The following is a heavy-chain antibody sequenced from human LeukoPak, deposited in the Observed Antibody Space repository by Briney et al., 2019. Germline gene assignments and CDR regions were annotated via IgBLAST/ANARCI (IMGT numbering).Heavy chain of an antibody. V-gene: IGHV3-48*03. CDR1: GFTFSSYE. D-gene: IGHD3-22*01. Sequence: GGSLRLSCAASGFTFSSYEMNWVRQAPGKGLEWVSYISSSGSTIYYADSVKGRFTISRDNAKNSLYLQMNSLRAEDTAVYYCARVAEGYYYDSSGPFYWGQGTLVTVSS. CDR2: ISSSGSTI. CDR3: ARVAEGYYYDSSGPFY. J-gene: IGHJ4*02.